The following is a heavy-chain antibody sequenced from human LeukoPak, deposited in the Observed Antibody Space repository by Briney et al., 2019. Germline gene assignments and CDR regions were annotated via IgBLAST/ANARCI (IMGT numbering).Heavy chain of an antibody. V-gene: IGHV3-30*19. D-gene: IGHD6-13*01. CDR1: VFTFSSYC. CDR3: ARIGYSISWSGDY. Sequence: PGGFLRLSCIASVFTFSSYCMHWVRHAPCEGREWVVLISSDGNNKYYADSVRGRFSISRDNSKNTLYLQMNSLRADDTAVYYCARIGYSISWSGDYWGQGSLVTVSS. J-gene: IGHJ4*02. CDR2: ISSDGNNK.